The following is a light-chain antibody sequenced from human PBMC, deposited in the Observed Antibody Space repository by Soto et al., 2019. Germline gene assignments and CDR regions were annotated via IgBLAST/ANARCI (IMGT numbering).Light chain of an antibody. CDR1: QRITTY. Sequence: IQMTQSPSSLSASLGDRVTITCRASQRITTYLNWYQQKPGNAPKLLITTSGTLQRGVPSRFSGSGSRPDFTLTITSLQREDFATYFCQQTYSTPYTFGQGTKLEIK. J-gene: IGKJ2*01. CDR3: QQTYSTPYT. V-gene: IGKV1-39*01. CDR2: TSG.